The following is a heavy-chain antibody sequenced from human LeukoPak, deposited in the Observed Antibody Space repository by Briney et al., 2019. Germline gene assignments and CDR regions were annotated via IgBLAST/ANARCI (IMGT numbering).Heavy chain of an antibody. CDR2: IIPIFGTA. Sequence: GASVKVSCKASGGTFSNYAISWVRQAPGQGLEWMGGIIPIFGTANYAQKFQGRVTITADESTSTAYMELSSLRSEDTAVYYCARSGIAVAGSYYYYYYGMDVWDQGTTVTVSS. CDR1: GGTFSNYA. V-gene: IGHV1-69*01. CDR3: ARSGIAVAGSYYYYYYGMDV. J-gene: IGHJ6*02. D-gene: IGHD6-19*01.